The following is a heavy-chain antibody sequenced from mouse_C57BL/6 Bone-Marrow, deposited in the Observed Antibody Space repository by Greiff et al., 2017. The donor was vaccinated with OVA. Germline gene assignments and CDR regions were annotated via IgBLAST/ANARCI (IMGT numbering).Heavy chain of an antibody. D-gene: IGHD2-5*01. J-gene: IGHJ3*01. CDR1: GFNIKDDY. CDR2: IDPENGDT. CDR3: TPYYSNYRFAY. V-gene: IGHV14-4*01. Sequence: VQLQQSGAELVRPGASVKLSCTASGFNIKDDYMHWVKQRPEQGLEWIGWIDPENGDTEYASKFQGKATITADTSSNTAYLQLSSLTSEDTAVYYCTPYYSNYRFAYRGQGTLVTVSA.